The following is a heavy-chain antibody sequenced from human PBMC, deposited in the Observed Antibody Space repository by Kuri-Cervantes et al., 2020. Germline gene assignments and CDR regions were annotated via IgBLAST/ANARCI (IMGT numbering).Heavy chain of an antibody. D-gene: IGHD3-22*01. J-gene: IGHJ6*02. CDR2: IGTAGDT. V-gene: IGHV3-13*01. Sequence: GGSLRLSCAASGFTFSSYDMHWVRQATGKGLEWVSAIGTAGDTYYADSVKGRFTISRENAKNSLYLQMNSLRAGDTAVYYCARAMIVVGGMHGMDVWGQGTMVTVSS. CDR1: GFTFSSYD. CDR3: ARAMIVVGGMHGMDV.